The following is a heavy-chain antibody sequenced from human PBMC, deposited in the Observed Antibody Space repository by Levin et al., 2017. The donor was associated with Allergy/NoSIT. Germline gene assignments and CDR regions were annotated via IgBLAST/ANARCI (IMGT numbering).Heavy chain of an antibody. CDR3: ARTEVPAVDDAFDI. CDR2: IIPIFGTA. CDR1: GGTFSSYA. V-gene: IGHV1-69*13. Sequence: SVKVSCKASGGTFSSYAISWVRQAPGQGLEWMGGIIPIFGTANYAQKSQGRVTITADESTSTAYMELSSLRSEDTAVYYCARTEVPAVDDAFDIWGQGTMVTVSS. D-gene: IGHD2-2*01. J-gene: IGHJ3*02.